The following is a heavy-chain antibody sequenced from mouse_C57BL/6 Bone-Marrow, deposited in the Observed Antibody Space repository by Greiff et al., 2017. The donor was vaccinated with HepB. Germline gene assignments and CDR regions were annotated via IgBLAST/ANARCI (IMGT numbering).Heavy chain of an antibody. V-gene: IGHV5-6*01. D-gene: IGHD2-4*01. CDR3: ARQGGSYDYDVATFYAMDY. CDR2: ISSGGSYT. Sequence: EVQLVESGGDLVKPGGSLKLSCAASGFTFSSYGMSWVRQTPDKRLEWVATISSGGSYTYYPDSVKGRFTISRDNAKNTLYLQMSSLKSEDTAMYYCARQGGSYDYDVATFYAMDYWGQGTSVTVSS. J-gene: IGHJ4*01. CDR1: GFTFSSYG.